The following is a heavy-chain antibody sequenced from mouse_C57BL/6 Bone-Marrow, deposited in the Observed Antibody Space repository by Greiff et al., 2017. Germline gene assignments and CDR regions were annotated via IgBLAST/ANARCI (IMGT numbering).Heavy chain of an antibody. CDR2: ISSGSSTI. CDR3: ARGYYAMDY. J-gene: IGHJ4*01. V-gene: IGHV5-17*01. CDR1: GFTFIDYG. Sequence: EVQLQESGGGLVKPGGSLKLSCAASGFTFIDYGMHWVRQAPEKGLEWVAYISSGSSTIYYADTVKGRFTISRDNAKNTLFLQMTSLRSEDTAMYYCARGYYAMDYWGQGTSVTVSS.